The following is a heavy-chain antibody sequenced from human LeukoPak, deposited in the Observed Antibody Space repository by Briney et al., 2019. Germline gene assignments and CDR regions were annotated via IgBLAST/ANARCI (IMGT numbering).Heavy chain of an antibody. CDR2: INPSGGST. CDR3: ARAEPNGSGSYYMSSQMNYYYYYGMDV. J-gene: IGHJ6*02. CDR1: GYTFTSYY. Sequence: ASVKVSCKASGYTFTSYYMHWVRQAPGQGLEWMGIINPSGGSTSYAQKFQGRVTMTRDTSMSTVYMELSSLRSEDTAVYYCARAEPNGSGSYYMSSQMNYYYYYGMDVWGQGTTVTVSS. V-gene: IGHV1-46*01. D-gene: IGHD3-10*01.